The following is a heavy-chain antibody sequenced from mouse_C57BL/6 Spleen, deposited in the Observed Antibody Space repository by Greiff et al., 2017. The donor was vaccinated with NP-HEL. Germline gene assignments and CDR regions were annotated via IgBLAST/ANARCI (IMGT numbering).Heavy chain of an antibody. Sequence: VQLQQSGPVLVKPGASVKMSCKASGYTFTDYYMNWVKQSHGKSLEWIGVINPYNGGTSYNQKFKGKATLTVDKSSSTAYMELNSLTSEDSAVYYCARRDYSTLYAMDYWGQGTSVTVSS. CDR3: ARRDYSTLYAMDY. V-gene: IGHV1-19*01. D-gene: IGHD2-5*01. J-gene: IGHJ4*01. CDR2: INPYNGGT. CDR1: GYTFTDYY.